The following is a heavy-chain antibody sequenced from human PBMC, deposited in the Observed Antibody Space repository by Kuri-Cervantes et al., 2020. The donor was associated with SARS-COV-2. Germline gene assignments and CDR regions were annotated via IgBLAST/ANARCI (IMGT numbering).Heavy chain of an antibody. V-gene: IGHV3-7*02. J-gene: IGHJ4*02. CDR2: IKQDGSEK. D-gene: IGHD3-22*01. CDR1: GFTFSSYW. CDR3: AMKSTRNNYYDSSGSFDY. Sequence: GGSLRLSCAASGFTFSSYWMSWVRQAPGKGLEWVANIKQDGSEKYYVDSVKGRFTISRDNAKNSLYLRMNSLRAEDTAVYYCAMKSTRNNYYDSSGSFDYWGQGTLVTVSS.